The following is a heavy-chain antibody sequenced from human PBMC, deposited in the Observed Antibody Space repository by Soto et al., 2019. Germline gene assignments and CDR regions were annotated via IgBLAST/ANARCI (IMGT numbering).Heavy chain of an antibody. V-gene: IGHV3-23*01. Sequence: LILSCAASGFTFSSYAMSWVRQGPGKGLEWVSTISGSGGSTYYADSVKGRFTMSRDNFKNTLYLQMNSLRAEDTAIYYCAKDLRYYGSGPSGWFDSWGQGTQVTVSS. J-gene: IGHJ5*01. CDR2: ISGSGGST. CDR1: GFTFSSYA. D-gene: IGHD3-10*01. CDR3: AKDLRYYGSGPSGWFDS.